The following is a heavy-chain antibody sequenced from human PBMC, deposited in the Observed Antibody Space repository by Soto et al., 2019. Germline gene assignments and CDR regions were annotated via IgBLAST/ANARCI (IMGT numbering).Heavy chain of an antibody. D-gene: IGHD3-16*02. V-gene: IGHV3-23*01. CDR3: AKNRGREVPGVIDL. CDR1: GLTFSNYA. Sequence: EVRLLESGGGIVKRGGYLRLSSATSGLTFSNYAMSWVRQAPGGGLEWVSSMSGRSSTTYYADSVRGRFTISRDRAKNALYLQMSSLRAEDTALYYCAKNRGREVPGVIDLWGQGTMVTVSS. J-gene: IGHJ1*01. CDR2: MSGRSSTT.